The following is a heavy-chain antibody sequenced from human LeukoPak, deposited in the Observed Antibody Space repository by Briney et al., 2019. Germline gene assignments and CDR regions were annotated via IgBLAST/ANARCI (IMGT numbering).Heavy chain of an antibody. CDR2: INHSGST. CDR1: GGSFSGYY. J-gene: IGHJ3*02. D-gene: IGHD1-26*01. CDR3: AREGASDAFDI. Sequence: KPSETLSLTCAVYGGSFSGYYWSWIRQPPGKGLEWIGEINHSGSTNYNPSLKSRVTISVDTSKNQFSLKVSSVTAADTAVYYCAREGASDAFDIWGQGTMVTVSS. V-gene: IGHV4-34*01.